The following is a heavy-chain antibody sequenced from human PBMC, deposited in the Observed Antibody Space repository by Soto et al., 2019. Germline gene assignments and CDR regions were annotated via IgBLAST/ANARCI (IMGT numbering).Heavy chain of an antibody. CDR2: IIPIFSTT. V-gene: IGHV1-69*12. J-gene: IGHJ3*02. CDR3: AGEVAEDGTFREVFFDI. CDR1: GGTFSNHA. D-gene: IGHD1-7*01. Sequence: QVHLVQSGAEVKKPGSSVKVSCKAPGGTFSNHAINWVRQAPGQGLEWMGRIIPIFSTTNYAQKFQGRVTMTADDSTITAYWELGSLKQDETADYYCAGEVAEDGTFREVFFDIWGRGTWSPSLQ.